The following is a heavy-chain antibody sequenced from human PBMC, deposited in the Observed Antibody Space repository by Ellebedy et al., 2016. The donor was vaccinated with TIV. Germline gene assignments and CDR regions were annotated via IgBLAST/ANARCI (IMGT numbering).Heavy chain of an antibody. CDR2: ISSSGSDP. V-gene: IGHV3-11*06. J-gene: IGHJ4*02. Sequence: PGGSLRLSCAASGFSFSDYYISWIRQVPGTGLEWLSYISSSGSDPNYADSVKGRFTIARDNAKNSLYLEMNSLKVEDTAVYYCAKGQAVAGSHFDYWGQGTLVTVSS. CDR1: GFSFSDYY. CDR3: AKGQAVAGSHFDY. D-gene: IGHD6-19*01.